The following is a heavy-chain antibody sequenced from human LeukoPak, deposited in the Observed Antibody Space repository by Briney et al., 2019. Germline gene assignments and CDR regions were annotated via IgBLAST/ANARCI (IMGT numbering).Heavy chain of an antibody. CDR3: TRPYYDILTGYYRPDDAFDI. CDR1: GFTFSGSA. Sequence: PGGSLRLSCAASGFTFSGSAMHWVRQASGKGLEWVGRIRSKANSYATAYAASVKGRFTISRDDSKNTAYLQMNSLKTEDTAVYYRTRPYYDILTGYYRPDDAFDIWGQGTMVTVSS. D-gene: IGHD3-9*01. V-gene: IGHV3-73*01. CDR2: IRSKANSYAT. J-gene: IGHJ3*02.